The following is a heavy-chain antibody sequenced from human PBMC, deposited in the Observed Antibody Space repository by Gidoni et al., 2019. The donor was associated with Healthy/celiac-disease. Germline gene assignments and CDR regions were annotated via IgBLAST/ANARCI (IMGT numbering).Heavy chain of an antibody. CDR2: ISSSSSYI. CDR3: ARSAWGLRSGSMRSYYYYYMDV. V-gene: IGHV3-21*01. CDR1: GFTFSSYS. J-gene: IGHJ6*03. D-gene: IGHD3-3*01. Sequence: EVQLVESGGGLVKPGGSLSLSCAASGFTFSSYSMNWVRQAPGKGLEWFSSISSSSSYIYYADSVKGRFTISRDNAKNSLYLQMNSLRAEDTAVYYCARSAWGLRSGSMRSYYYYYMDVWGKGTTVTVSS.